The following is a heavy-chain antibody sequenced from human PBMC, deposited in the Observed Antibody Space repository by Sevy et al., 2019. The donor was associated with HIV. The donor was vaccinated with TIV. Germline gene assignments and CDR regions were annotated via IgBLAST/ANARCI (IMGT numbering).Heavy chain of an antibody. D-gene: IGHD2-21*01. CDR1: GFSFSSYG. J-gene: IGHJ4*02. CDR2: IQYDGSNK. CDR3: GKEGGGEGGDH. Sequence: GGSLRLSCAASGFSFSSYGMHWVRQAPGKGLEWMSYIQYDGSNKDYADSVKGRFTISRDNSKNTLSLQMNSLRVEDRAVFYWGKEGGGEGGDHWGQGTLVTVSS. V-gene: IGHV3-30*02.